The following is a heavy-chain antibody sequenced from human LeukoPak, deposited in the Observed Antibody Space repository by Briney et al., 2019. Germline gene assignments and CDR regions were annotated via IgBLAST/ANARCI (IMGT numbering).Heavy chain of an antibody. V-gene: IGHV1-46*01. CDR3: ARGGAYTYGYY. Sequence: SVKVSCKASGYTFTGYYMHWVRQAPGQGLEWMGIINPSGGSTSYAQKFQGRVTMTRDTSISTAYMELSSLRSDDTAVYYCARGGAYTYGYYWGQGTLVTVSS. CDR2: INPSGGST. D-gene: IGHD5-18*01. CDR1: GYTFTGYY. J-gene: IGHJ4*02.